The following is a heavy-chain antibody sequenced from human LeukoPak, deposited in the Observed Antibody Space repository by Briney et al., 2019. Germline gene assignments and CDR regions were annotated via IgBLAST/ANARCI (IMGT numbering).Heavy chain of an antibody. J-gene: IGHJ5*02. CDR2: INHSGST. Sequence: PSETLSLTCTVSGGSISGYYWSWIRQPPGKGLEWIGEINHSGSTNYNPSLKSRVTISVDTSKNQFSLKLSSVTAADTAVYYCARGPYLTGYYFFTILSWFDPWGQGTLVTVSS. V-gene: IGHV4-34*01. CDR3: ARGPYLTGYYFFTILSWFDP. D-gene: IGHD3-9*01. CDR1: GGSISGYY.